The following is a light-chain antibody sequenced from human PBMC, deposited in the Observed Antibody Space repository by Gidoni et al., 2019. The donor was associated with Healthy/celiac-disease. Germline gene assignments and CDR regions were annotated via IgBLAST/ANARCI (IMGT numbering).Light chain of an antibody. CDR1: TGAVTSGHY. J-gene: IGLJ3*02. CDR2: ATS. CDR3: LLSYSGANWV. Sequence: QAVVTQEPSLTVSPGGTVTLTCGSSTGAVTSGHYPYWFQQKPGQAPRTLIYATSNKHPWTPARFSGSLLGGKAALTLSGAQPEDEAEYYCLLSYSGANWVFGGGTKLTVL. V-gene: IGLV7-46*01.